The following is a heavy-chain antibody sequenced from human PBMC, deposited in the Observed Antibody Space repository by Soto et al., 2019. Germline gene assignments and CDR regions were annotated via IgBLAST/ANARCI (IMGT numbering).Heavy chain of an antibody. CDR3: ARDFSVRSGYSGLGYYGMDV. Sequence: GGSLRLSCAASGFTFSSYWMSWVRQAPGEGLEWVANIKQDGSEKYYVDSVKGRFTISRDNAKNSLYLQMNSLRAEDTAVYYCARDFSVRSGYSGLGYYGMDVWGQGTTVTVSS. V-gene: IGHV3-7*01. D-gene: IGHD5-12*01. CDR2: IKQDGSEK. CDR1: GFTFSSYW. J-gene: IGHJ6*02.